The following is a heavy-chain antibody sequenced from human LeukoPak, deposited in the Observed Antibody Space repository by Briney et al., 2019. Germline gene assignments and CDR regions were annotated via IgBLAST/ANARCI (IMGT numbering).Heavy chain of an antibody. J-gene: IGHJ4*02. CDR2: IIPIFGTA. Sequence: GASVKVSCKASGGTFSSYAISWVRQAPGQGLEWMGGIIPIFGTANYAQKFQGRVTITADESTSTAYMELSSLRSEDTAVYYCASAYSNYIYYFDYWGQGTLVTVSS. CDR1: GGTFSSYA. V-gene: IGHV1-69*13. CDR3: ASAYSNYIYYFDY. D-gene: IGHD4-11*01.